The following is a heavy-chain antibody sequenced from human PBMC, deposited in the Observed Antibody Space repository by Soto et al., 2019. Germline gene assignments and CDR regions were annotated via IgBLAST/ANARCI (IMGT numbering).Heavy chain of an antibody. D-gene: IGHD1-26*01. CDR3: AKSGPTNYFDF. J-gene: IGHJ4*02. CDR2: ITGGSGLT. Sequence: GGSLRLSCAASGFTFSTFAMNWVRQAPGKGLEWVSGITGGSGLTFYADSVKGRFTISRDDSENTLFLQMSSLRAEDTAKYYCAKSGPTNYFDFWGQGTLVTVSS. CDR1: GFTFSTFA. V-gene: IGHV3-23*01.